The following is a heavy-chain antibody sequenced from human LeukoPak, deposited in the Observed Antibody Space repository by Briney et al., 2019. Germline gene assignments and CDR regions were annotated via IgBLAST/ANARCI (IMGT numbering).Heavy chain of an antibody. V-gene: IGHV4-39*01. D-gene: IGHD4-17*01. CDR1: GGSISSGSYY. J-gene: IGHJ4*02. CDR2: IYYSGST. Sequence: SETLSLTCTVSGGSISSGSYYCGWIRQPPGKGLEWIGSIYYSGSTYYNPSLKSRVTISVDTSKNEFSLRLSSMTAADTAVYYCARLSNYGTSSANFDSWGQGTLVTVSS. CDR3: ARLSNYGTSSANFDS.